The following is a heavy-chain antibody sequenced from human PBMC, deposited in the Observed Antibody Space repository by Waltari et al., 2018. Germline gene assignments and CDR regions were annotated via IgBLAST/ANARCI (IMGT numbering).Heavy chain of an antibody. CDR3: ARGGSSKGYYYDSSGADY. Sequence: EVQLVESGGGLVQPGGSLRLSCAASGFTFSSYEMNWVRQAPGKGLEWVSYISSSGSTIYYADSVKGRITISRDNAKNSLYLQMNSLRAEDTAVYYCARGGSSKGYYYDSSGADYWGQGTLVTVSS. V-gene: IGHV3-48*03. CDR2: ISSSGSTI. D-gene: IGHD3-22*01. J-gene: IGHJ4*02. CDR1: GFTFSSYE.